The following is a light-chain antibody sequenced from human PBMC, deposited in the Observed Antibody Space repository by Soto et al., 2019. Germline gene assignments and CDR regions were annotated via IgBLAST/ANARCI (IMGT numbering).Light chain of an antibody. Sequence: EIVMTQSPVTLSVSPGERATLSCRASQSVSNNLAWYQQRPGQAPRLLIYGASTGATGIPVRFSGSGSGTEFTLTISSLQSEDVAVYYCQQYNNWPLTFGGGTKVEIK. J-gene: IGKJ4*01. CDR3: QQYNNWPLT. CDR1: QSVSNN. CDR2: GAS. V-gene: IGKV3-15*01.